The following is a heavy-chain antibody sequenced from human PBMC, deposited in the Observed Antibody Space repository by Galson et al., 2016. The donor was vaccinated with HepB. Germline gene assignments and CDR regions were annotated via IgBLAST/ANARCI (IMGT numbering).Heavy chain of an antibody. Sequence: SVKVSCKASGGTYSNYAISWVRQAPGQGLEWMGGIIPIFNTANYGQNLDDRVTITADESTSTVYMELSSLRSEDTAVYYCARALGDYWYFDLWGRGTLVTVSS. D-gene: IGHD3-16*01. CDR1: GGTYSNYA. V-gene: IGHV1-69*13. J-gene: IGHJ2*01. CDR2: IIPIFNTA. CDR3: ARALGDYWYFDL.